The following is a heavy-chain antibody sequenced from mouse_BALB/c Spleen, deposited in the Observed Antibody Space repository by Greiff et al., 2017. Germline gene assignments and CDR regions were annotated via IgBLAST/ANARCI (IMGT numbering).Heavy chain of an antibody. V-gene: IGHV2-2*02. CDR2: IWSGGST. J-gene: IGHJ4*01. CDR1: GFSLTSYG. Sequence: VQLQQSGPGLVQPSQTLSITCTAPGFSLTSYGVHWVRQSPGKGLEWLGVIWSGGSTDYNAAFISRLSISKDNSKSQVFFKMNSLQANDTAIYYCARRYGGAMDYWGQGTSVTVSS. D-gene: IGHD1-1*02. CDR3: ARRYGGAMDY.